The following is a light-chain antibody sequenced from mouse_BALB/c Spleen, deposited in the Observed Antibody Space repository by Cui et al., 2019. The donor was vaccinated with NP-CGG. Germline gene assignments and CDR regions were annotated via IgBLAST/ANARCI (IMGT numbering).Light chain of an antibody. CDR1: TGAVTTSNY. J-gene: IGLJ1*01. Sequence: QAVVTQESELTTSPGETVTLTCRSNTGAVTTSNYANWVQEKPDHLFTGLIGGTRNRAPGVPARFSGSLIGDKAVLTITGAQTEDETIYFCALWYSNHWVFGGGTKLTVL. CDR3: ALWYSNHWV. CDR2: GTR. V-gene: IGLV1*01.